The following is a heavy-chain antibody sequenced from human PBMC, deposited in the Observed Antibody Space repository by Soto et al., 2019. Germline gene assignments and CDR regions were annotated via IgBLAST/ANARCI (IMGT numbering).Heavy chain of an antibody. CDR2: ISWNSGSI. CDR1: GFTFDDYA. Sequence: EVQLVESGGGLVQPGRSLRLSCAASGFTFDDYAMHWVRQAPGKGLEWVSGISWNSGSIGYVDSVKGRFTISRDNAKNSLYLQMNSLRAEDTALYYCAKDSIAVAGMGTFFDYWGQGTLVTVSS. D-gene: IGHD6-19*01. CDR3: AKDSIAVAGMGTFFDY. J-gene: IGHJ4*02. V-gene: IGHV3-9*01.